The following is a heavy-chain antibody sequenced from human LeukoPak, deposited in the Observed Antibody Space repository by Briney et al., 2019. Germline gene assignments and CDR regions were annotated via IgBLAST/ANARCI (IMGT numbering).Heavy chain of an antibody. CDR1: GGSISSYY. V-gene: IGHV4-59*08. Sequence: SSETLSLTCTVSGGSISSYYWSWIRQPPGKGLEWIGYIYYSGSTNYNPSHKSRVTISGDTSKNQFSLSLSSVTAADTAVYYCARLNPGYVTAPHDSWGQGMLVTVSS. CDR3: ARLNPGYVTAPHDS. J-gene: IGHJ5*01. D-gene: IGHD3-16*01. CDR2: IYYSGST.